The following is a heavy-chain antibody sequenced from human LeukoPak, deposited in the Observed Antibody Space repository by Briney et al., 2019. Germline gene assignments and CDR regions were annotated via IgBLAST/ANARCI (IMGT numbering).Heavy chain of an antibody. D-gene: IGHD6-19*01. CDR3: ARTSYSSGWSAFDY. CDR2: INHSGST. J-gene: IGHJ4*02. V-gene: IGHV4-34*01. CDR1: GGSFSGYY. Sequence: SETLSLTCAVYGGSFSGYYWSWIRQPPGKGLEWIGEINHSGSTNYNPSLKSRVTISVDTSKNQFSLKLSPVTAADTAVYYCARTSYSSGWSAFDYWGQGTLVTVSS.